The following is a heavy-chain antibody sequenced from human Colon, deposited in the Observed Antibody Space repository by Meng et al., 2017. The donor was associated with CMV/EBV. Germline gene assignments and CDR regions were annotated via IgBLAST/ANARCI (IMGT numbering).Heavy chain of an antibody. V-gene: IGHV3-20*01. CDR1: GFAFSESG. CDR2: ITWTSGST. Sequence: GESLKISCVASGFAFSESGMHWIRQTPGRGLEWVAGITWTSGSTGYADSVRGRFTISRDNAKNSLYLQMNSLRAEDTAVYHCARDRHYYDLWNGSPVRGMDVWGQGTTVTVSS. J-gene: IGHJ6*02. CDR3: ARDRHYYDLWNGSPVRGMDV. D-gene: IGHD3-3*01.